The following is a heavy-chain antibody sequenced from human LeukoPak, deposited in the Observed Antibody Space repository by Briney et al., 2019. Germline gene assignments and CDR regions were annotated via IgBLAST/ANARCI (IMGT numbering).Heavy chain of an antibody. V-gene: IGHV1-2*02. CDR3: ARGVGYYDSSAYYFDY. CDR2: INPNSGGT. Sequence: GASVKVSCKASGYTFTGYYMHWMRQAPGQGLEWMGWINPNSGGTNYAQKFQGRVTMTRDTSISTAYMELSRLRSDDTAVYYCARGVGYYDSSAYYFDYWGQGTLVTVSS. CDR1: GYTFTGYY. D-gene: IGHD3-22*01. J-gene: IGHJ4*02.